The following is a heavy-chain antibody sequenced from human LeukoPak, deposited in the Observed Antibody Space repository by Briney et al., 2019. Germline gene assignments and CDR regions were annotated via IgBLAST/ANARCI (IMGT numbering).Heavy chain of an antibody. CDR3: ARDATFYDFWSGYSTAYYYYYGMDV. V-gene: IGHV3-33*01. CDR1: GFTFSSYG. D-gene: IGHD3-3*01. CDR2: IRYDGSNK. Sequence: GGSLRLSCAASGFTFSSYGMHWVRQAPGKGLEWVAVIRYDGSNKYYADSVKGRFTISRDNSKNTLYLQMNSLRAEDTAVYYCARDATFYDFWSGYSTAYYYYYGMDVRGQGTTVTVSS. J-gene: IGHJ6*02.